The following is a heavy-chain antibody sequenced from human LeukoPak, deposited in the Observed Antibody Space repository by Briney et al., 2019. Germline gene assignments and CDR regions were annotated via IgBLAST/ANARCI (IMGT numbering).Heavy chain of an antibody. V-gene: IGHV1-2*02. CDR3: AREGEDFWSGYLLGYFDY. CDR2: INPNSGGT. D-gene: IGHD3-3*01. J-gene: IGHJ4*02. CDR1: GYTFTGYY. Sequence: ASVKVSCKASGYTFTGYYMHWVRQAPGQGLEWMGWINPNSGGTNYAQKFQGRVTMTRDTSISTAYMELSRLRSDDTAVYYCAREGEDFWSGYLLGYFDYWGQGTLVTVSS.